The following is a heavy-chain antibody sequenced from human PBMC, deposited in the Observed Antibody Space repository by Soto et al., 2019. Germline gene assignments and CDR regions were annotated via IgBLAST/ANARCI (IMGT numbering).Heavy chain of an antibody. J-gene: IGHJ4*02. CDR1: GFTFSSYS. CDR2: ISSSSSYI. D-gene: IGHD2-21*01. Sequence: EVQLVESGGGLVKPGGSLRLSCAASGFTFSSYSMNWVRQAPGKGLEWVSSISSSSSYIYYADSVKGRFTISRDNAKTSLYLQMNSLRAEDTAVYYCARGNSPINIYWGQGTLVTVSS. V-gene: IGHV3-21*01. CDR3: ARGNSPINIY.